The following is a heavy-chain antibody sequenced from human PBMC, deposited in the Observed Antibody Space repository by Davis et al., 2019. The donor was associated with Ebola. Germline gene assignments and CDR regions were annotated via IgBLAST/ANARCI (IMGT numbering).Heavy chain of an antibody. V-gene: IGHV1-2*06. Sequence: ASVKVSCKASGYTFADYYIHWVRQAPGQGLERVGRINPNSGGTNYAQKFQGRVTMTRDTSISTAYMELSRLRSDDTAAYYCARDFEFWGQGTLVTVSS. CDR1: GYTFADYY. CDR2: INPNSGGT. CDR3: ARDFEF. J-gene: IGHJ4*02.